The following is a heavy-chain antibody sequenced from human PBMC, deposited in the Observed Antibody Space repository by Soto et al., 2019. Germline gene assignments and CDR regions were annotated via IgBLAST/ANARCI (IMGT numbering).Heavy chain of an antibody. CDR3: ARRSIAASPRAFDI. Sequence: QVQLQESGPGLVKPSQTLSLTCTVSGGSISSGGYYWSWIRQHPGKGLEWIGYIYYSGSTYYNPSLKRRVTISVDTSKNQFTLKLSSVTAADTAVDYGARRSIAASPRAFDIWGRGTMVTVSS. D-gene: IGHD6-6*01. J-gene: IGHJ3*02. CDR1: GGSISSGGYY. CDR2: IYYSGST. V-gene: IGHV4-31*03.